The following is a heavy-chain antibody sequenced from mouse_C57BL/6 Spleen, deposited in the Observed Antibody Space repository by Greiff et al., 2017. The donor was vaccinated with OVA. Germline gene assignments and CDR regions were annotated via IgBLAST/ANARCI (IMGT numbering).Heavy chain of an antibody. D-gene: IGHD2-1*01. J-gene: IGHJ1*03. CDR3: AREDGNYAYFDV. CDR2: ISNLAYSI. CDR1: GFTFSDYG. Sequence: EVHLVESGGGLVQPGGSLKLSCAASGFTFSDYGMAWVRQAPRKGPEWVAFISNLAYSIYYADTVTGRFTISRENAKNTLYLEMSSLRSEDTAMYYCAREDGNYAYFDVWGTGTTVTVSS. V-gene: IGHV5-15*01.